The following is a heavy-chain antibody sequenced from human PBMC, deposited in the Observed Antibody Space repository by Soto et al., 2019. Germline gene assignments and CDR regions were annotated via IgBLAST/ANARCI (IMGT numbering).Heavy chain of an antibody. CDR3: ARRDTAMVQAFDY. CDR2: IYPGDSDT. D-gene: IGHD5-18*01. Sequence: GESLKISCKGSGYIFTTYWIGWVRQMPGKGLEWMGIIYPGDSDTRYSPSFQGQVTISADKSISTAYLQWSSLKASDTAMYYCARRDTAMVQAFDYWGQGTLVTVS. J-gene: IGHJ4*02. CDR1: GYIFTTYW. V-gene: IGHV5-51*01.